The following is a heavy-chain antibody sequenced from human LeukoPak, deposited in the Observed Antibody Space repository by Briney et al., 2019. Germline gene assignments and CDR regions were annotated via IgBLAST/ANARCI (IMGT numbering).Heavy chain of an antibody. J-gene: IGHJ4*02. D-gene: IGHD1-26*01. CDR3: ARGAGYSQSPPDY. Sequence: ASVKVSCKASGYTFTGYYMHWVRQAPGQGLEWMGWINPNSGGTNYAQKFQGRVTMTRDTSISTAYMELSRLRFDDTAVYYCARGAGYSQSPPDYWGQGTLVTVSS. CDR2: INPNSGGT. CDR1: GYTFTGYY. V-gene: IGHV1-2*02.